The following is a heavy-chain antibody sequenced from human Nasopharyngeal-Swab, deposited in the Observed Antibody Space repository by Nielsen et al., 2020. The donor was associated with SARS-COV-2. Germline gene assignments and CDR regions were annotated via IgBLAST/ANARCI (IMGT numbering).Heavy chain of an antibody. Sequence: GSLRLSCAVYGGSFSSYYWNWFRQPPGKGLEWIGEINHSGSTYYNPSLKSRVTISVDTSKNQFSLKLSSVTAADTAVYYCARDLAYYYDSSGYYWAGYYYGMDVWGQGTTVTVSS. V-gene: IGHV4-34*01. CDR2: INHSGST. CDR1: GGSFSSYY. D-gene: IGHD3-22*01. J-gene: IGHJ6*02. CDR3: ARDLAYYYDSSGYYWAGYYYGMDV.